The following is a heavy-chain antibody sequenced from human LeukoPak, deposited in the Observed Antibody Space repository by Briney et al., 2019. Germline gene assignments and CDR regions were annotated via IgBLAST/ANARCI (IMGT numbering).Heavy chain of an antibody. CDR1: GYTFTGYY. CDR3: ARAVWELHAFDI. D-gene: IGHD1-26*01. J-gene: IGHJ3*02. Sequence: ASVKVSCKASGYTFTGYYIHWVRQAPGQGLEWMGWINPNSGGTNYAQKFQGRVTMTRDTSISTAYMELSRLRSDDTAVYYCARAVWELHAFDIWGQGTMVTVSS. V-gene: IGHV1-2*02. CDR2: INPNSGGT.